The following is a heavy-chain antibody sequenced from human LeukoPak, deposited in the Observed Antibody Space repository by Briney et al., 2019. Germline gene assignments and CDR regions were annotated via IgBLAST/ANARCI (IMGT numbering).Heavy chain of an antibody. Sequence: SETLSLTCTVSDGSISSSSYYWGWIRQPPGKGLEWIGSIYYSGSTYYNPSLKSRVTISVDTSKNQFSLKLSSVTAADTAVYYCARGRYGWLPFDYWGQGTLVTVSS. J-gene: IGHJ4*02. CDR1: DGSISSSSYY. CDR2: IYYSGST. CDR3: ARGRYGWLPFDY. D-gene: IGHD3-16*01. V-gene: IGHV4-39*07.